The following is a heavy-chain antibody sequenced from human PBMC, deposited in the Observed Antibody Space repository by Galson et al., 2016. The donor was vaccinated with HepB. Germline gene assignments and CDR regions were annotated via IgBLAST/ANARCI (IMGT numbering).Heavy chain of an antibody. CDR1: GYLFSAHG. J-gene: IGHJ4*01. D-gene: IGHD3-22*01. CDR2: ISFDGKSK. CDR3: ARKFGNSGYADY. V-gene: IGHV3-30*03. Sequence: SLRLSCAVPGYLFSAHGMHWVRQAPGKGLEWVAIISFDGKSKNYVDYVKGRFTISRDNSKNTLYLEMNSLRAEDTAVYYCARKFGNSGYADYWGQGTLVTVSS.